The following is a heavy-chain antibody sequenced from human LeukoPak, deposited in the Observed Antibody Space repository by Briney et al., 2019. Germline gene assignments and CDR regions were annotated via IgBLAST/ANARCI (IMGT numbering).Heavy chain of an antibody. CDR1: GFTFSSYS. Sequence: PGGSLRLSCAASGFTFSSYSMNWVRPAPGKGLEWVSYISSSSSTIYYADSVKGRFTISRDNAKNSLYLQMNSLRAEDTAVYYCAREPTPGIAAAGTEFDYWGQGTLVTVSS. D-gene: IGHD6-13*01. J-gene: IGHJ4*02. CDR2: ISSSSSTI. V-gene: IGHV3-48*01. CDR3: AREPTPGIAAAGTEFDY.